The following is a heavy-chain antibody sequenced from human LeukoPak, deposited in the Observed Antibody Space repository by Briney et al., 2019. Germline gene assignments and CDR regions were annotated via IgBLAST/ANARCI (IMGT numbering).Heavy chain of an antibody. V-gene: IGHV4-4*02. CDR1: GGSISSSNW. Sequence: SETLSLTCAVSGGSISSSNWWSWVRQPPGKGLEWIGEIYHSGSTNYNPSLKSRVTISVDKSKNQFSLELSSVTAADTAVYYCARAVFSYSYFDYWGQGTLVTVSS. CDR3: ARAVFSYSYFDY. D-gene: IGHD3-9*01. J-gene: IGHJ4*02. CDR2: IYHSGST.